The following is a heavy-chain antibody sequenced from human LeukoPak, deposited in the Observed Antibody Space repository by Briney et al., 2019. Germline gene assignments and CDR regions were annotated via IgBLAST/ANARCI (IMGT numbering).Heavy chain of an antibody. CDR3: ARGPPNWGYDY. CDR1: GYTFTSYD. Sequence: ASVKVSCKASGYTFTSYDFNWVRRATGQRPEWMGWMSPNSGDTGYAQKFQDRVTMTRNTSISTAYMELSSLRSDDTAVYYCARGPPNWGYDYWGPGTLVTVSS. V-gene: IGHV1-8*01. D-gene: IGHD7-27*01. CDR2: MSPNSGDT. J-gene: IGHJ4*02.